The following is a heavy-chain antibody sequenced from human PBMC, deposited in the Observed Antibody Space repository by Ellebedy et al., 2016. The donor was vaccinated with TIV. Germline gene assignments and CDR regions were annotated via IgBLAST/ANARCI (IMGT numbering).Heavy chain of an antibody. V-gene: IGHV3-7*01. D-gene: IGHD4-17*01. CDR2: IKQDGTEK. J-gene: IGHJ4*02. CDR3: ASAPKDGCFDY. CDR1: GFTFSNYW. Sequence: GESLKISXAASGFTFSNYWMNWVRQAPGKRLEWVANIKQDGTEKYYVDSVKGRFTISRDNAKNSLYLHMNSLRAEDTAMYYCASAPKDGCFDYWGQGTLVTVSS.